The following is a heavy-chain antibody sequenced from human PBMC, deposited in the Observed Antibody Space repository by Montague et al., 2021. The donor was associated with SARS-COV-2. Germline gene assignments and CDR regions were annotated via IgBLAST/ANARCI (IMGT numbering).Heavy chain of an antibody. D-gene: IGHD5-12*01. V-gene: IGHV4-39*07. CDR2: IYYSGST. CDR1: GGSISSSSYY. J-gene: IGHJ4*02. Sequence: SETLSLTCTVSGGSISSSSYYCGWIRQPPGKGLEWIGSIYYSGSTYYXPSLKSRATISVDTPKNQSSLKLSSVTAADTAVYYCARGLWVWLAVEGSFDYWGQGTLVTVPS. CDR3: ARGLWVWLAVEGSFDY.